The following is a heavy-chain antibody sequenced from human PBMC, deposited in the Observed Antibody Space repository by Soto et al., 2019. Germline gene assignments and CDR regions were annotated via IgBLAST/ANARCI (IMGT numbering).Heavy chain of an antibody. Sequence: QVQLVESGGGVVQPGRSLRLSCAASGFTFSSYGLHWVRQAPGKGLEWVAVIWYDGSNKYYADSVKGRFTISRDNSKNTLYLQMNNLRAEDTALYYCARVSYGDYPLDYWGQGTLVTVSS. CDR1: GFTFSSYG. CDR2: IWYDGSNK. V-gene: IGHV3-33*01. J-gene: IGHJ4*02. D-gene: IGHD4-17*01. CDR3: ARVSYGDYPLDY.